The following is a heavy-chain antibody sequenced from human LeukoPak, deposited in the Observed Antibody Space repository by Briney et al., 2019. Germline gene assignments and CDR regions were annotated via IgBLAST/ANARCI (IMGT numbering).Heavy chain of an antibody. CDR3: ARIPPGSYRYNWFDP. D-gene: IGHD3-10*01. V-gene: IGHV1-8*01. Sequence: ASVTVSCTASGYTFTSYDINWVRQATGQGLEWMGWMNPNSGNTGYAQKFQGRVTMTRNTSISTAYMELSSLRSEDTAVYYCARIPPGSYRYNWFDPWGQGTLVTVSS. CDR1: GYTFTSYD. CDR2: MNPNSGNT. J-gene: IGHJ5*02.